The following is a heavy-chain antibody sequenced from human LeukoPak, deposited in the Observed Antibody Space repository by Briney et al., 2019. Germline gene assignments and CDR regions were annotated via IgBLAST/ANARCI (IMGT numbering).Heavy chain of an antibody. CDR2: TYYRSKWYN. D-gene: IGHD6-13*01. Sequence: SQTLSLTCAISGDSVSSNSAAWNWIRQSPSRGLEWLGRTYYRSKWYNDYAVSVKSRITINPDTSKNQFSLQLNSVTPEDTAVYYCARDYHERAEAAGGTHSVNYFDYWGQGTLVTVSS. V-gene: IGHV6-1*01. J-gene: IGHJ4*02. CDR1: GDSVSSNSAA. CDR3: ARDYHERAEAAGGTHSVNYFDY.